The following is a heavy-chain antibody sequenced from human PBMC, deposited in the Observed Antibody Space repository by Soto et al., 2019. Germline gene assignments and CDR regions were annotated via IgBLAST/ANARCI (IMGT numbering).Heavy chain of an antibody. D-gene: IGHD1-26*01. V-gene: IGHV3-53*01. CDR1: GFTVSSNY. CDR2: IYSGGST. J-gene: IGHJ6*02. CDR3: ARDGHGSGSYGNYYYYGMDV. Sequence: GSLRLSCAASGFTVSSNYMSWVRQAPGKGLEWVSVIYSGGSTYYADSVKGRFTISRDNSKNTLYLQMNSLRAEDTAVYYCARDGHGSGSYGNYYYYGMDVWGQGTTVTVSS.